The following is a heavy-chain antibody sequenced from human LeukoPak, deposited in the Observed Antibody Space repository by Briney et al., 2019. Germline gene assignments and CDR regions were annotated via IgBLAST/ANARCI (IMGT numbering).Heavy chain of an antibody. Sequence: GGSLRLSCAASGFTFSSYAMHWVRQAPGKGLEWVAVISYDGSNKYHADSVKGRFTISRDNSKNTLYLQMNSLRAEDTAVYYCARSDYYDSSGYKYYFDYWGQGTLVTVSS. CDR1: GFTFSSYA. CDR3: ARSDYYDSSGYKYYFDY. D-gene: IGHD3-22*01. V-gene: IGHV3-30-3*01. J-gene: IGHJ4*02. CDR2: ISYDGSNK.